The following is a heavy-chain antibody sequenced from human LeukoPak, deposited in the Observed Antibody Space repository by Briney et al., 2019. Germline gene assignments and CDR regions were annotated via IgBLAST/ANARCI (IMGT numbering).Heavy chain of an antibody. Sequence: ASVKVSYKTSGYTFTGYYMHWVRQAPGQGLEWMGWINPNSGGTNYAQKFQGRVTMTRDTSISTAYMELSRLRSDDSAVYYCARYDTDDAFDIWGQGTMVTVSS. V-gene: IGHV1-2*02. CDR1: GYTFTGYY. CDR2: INPNSGGT. CDR3: ARYDTDDAFDI. J-gene: IGHJ3*02. D-gene: IGHD3-9*01.